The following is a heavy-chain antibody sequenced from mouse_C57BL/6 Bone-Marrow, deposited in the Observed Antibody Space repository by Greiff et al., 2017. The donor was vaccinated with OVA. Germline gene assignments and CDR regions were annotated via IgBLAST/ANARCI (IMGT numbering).Heavy chain of an antibody. J-gene: IGHJ3*01. Sequence: VKLQESGAELARPGASVKLSCKASGYTFTSYGISWVKQRTGQGLEWIGEIYPRSGNTYYNEKFKGKATLTADKSSSTAYMELRSLTSEDSAVYFCARSTIVTPVFAYWRQGTLVTVSA. CDR3: ARSTIVTPVFAY. CDR1: GYTFTSYG. V-gene: IGHV1-81*01. D-gene: IGHD2-12*01. CDR2: IYPRSGNT.